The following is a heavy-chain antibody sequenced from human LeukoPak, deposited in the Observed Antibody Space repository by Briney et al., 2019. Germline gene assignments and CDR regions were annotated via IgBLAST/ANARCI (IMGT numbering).Heavy chain of an antibody. CDR1: GFTFSSYG. J-gene: IGHJ4*02. CDR3: PKRVPYSRSSVYFDY. CDR2: ISDSGSDT. V-gene: IGHV3-23*01. Sequence: GGSLRLSCAVSGFTFSSYGMSWVRQAPGKGLEWVSAISDSGSDTYYADSVKGRFTISKDNSKNTLYLRMNSLRADDTAVYYCPKRVPYSRSSVYFDYWGQGTLVTVSS. D-gene: IGHD6-6*01.